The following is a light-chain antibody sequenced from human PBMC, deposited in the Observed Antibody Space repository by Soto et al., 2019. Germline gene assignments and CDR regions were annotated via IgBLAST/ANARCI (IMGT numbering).Light chain of an antibody. CDR1: QDISNY. CDR3: QQYDNLP. J-gene: IGKJ4*01. V-gene: IGKV1-33*01. Sequence: IQMTQSPSSLSASVGDRVTITCQASQDISNYLNWYQQKPGKAPKLLIYDASNLETGVPSRFSGSGSGTDFTFTISSLQPEDIATYYCQQYDNLPFGGGTKVDIK. CDR2: DAS.